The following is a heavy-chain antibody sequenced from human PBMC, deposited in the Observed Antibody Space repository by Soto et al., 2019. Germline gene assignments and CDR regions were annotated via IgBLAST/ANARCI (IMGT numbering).Heavy chain of an antibody. D-gene: IGHD1-26*01. V-gene: IGHV3-21*01. CDR2: INGRSNYI. CDR3: VREGGIVGATSAFDI. CDR1: GFTFSTYN. J-gene: IGHJ3*02. Sequence: EVQLVESGGGLVKPGGSLKLSCAAAGFTFSTYNMNWVRQAPGKGLEWVSSINGRSNYIYYADSMKGRFTISRDNAKNSLDLEMNSRRAEDTAVYYCVREGGIVGATSAFDIWGQGTMVTVSS.